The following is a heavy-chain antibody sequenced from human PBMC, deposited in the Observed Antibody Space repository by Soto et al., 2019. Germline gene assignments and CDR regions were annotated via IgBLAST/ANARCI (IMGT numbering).Heavy chain of an antibody. CDR2: IWYDGSNK. D-gene: IGHD2-21*01. V-gene: IGHV3-33*01. Sequence: GGSLRLSCAASGFTFSSYGMHWVRQAPGKGLEWVAVIWYDGSNKYYADSVKGRFTISRDNSKNTLYLQMNSLRAEDTAVYYCARDNPNSSAGGMDVWGQGTTVTVSS. CDR3: ARDNPNSSAGGMDV. J-gene: IGHJ6*02. CDR1: GFTFSSYG.